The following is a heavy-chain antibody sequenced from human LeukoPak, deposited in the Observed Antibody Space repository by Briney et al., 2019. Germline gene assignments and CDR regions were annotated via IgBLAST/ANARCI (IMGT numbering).Heavy chain of an antibody. Sequence: GRSLRLSCATSGFTFSSYGMHWVRQAPGKGLEWVAVVSSDGFNKYYADSVKGRFTISRDNSKSTLYLQMNSLRAEDTAVYYCARGFYYDSSGYYAYWGQGTLVTVSS. V-gene: IGHV3-30*03. CDR3: ARGFYYDSSGYYAY. D-gene: IGHD3-22*01. CDR1: GFTFSSYG. CDR2: VSSDGFNK. J-gene: IGHJ4*02.